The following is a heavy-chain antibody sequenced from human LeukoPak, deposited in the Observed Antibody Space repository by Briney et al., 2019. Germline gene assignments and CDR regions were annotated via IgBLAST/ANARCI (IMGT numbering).Heavy chain of an antibody. J-gene: IGHJ6*02. CDR2: IFPADSDT. CDR1: GYSFTSYW. V-gene: IGHV5-51*01. D-gene: IGHD5/OR15-5a*01. CDR3: ARRVSLNGMDV. Sequence: GESLKISCQGSGYSFTSYWIAWVRQMPGKGLEWMGIIFPADSDTRYSPSFQGQVTISADKSISTAYLQWSSLKASDTAMYYCARRVSLNGMDVWGQGTTVTVPS.